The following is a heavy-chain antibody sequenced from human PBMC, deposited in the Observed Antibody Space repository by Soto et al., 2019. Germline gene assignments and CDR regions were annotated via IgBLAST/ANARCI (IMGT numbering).Heavy chain of an antibody. CDR3: ARYYGDDYYYYGMDV. J-gene: IGHJ6*02. D-gene: IGHD4-17*01. V-gene: IGHV5-51*01. CDR1: GYTFTSYS. Sequence: EEPLKISCKGSGYTFTSYSIGGVRQMPGKAVEWMGIIYPGHSDTRYSPSFQGQLTISADKSISSACLQWSGLRASGTGMYYCARYYGDDYYYYGMDVWGQVTRVSVSS. CDR2: IYPGHSDT.